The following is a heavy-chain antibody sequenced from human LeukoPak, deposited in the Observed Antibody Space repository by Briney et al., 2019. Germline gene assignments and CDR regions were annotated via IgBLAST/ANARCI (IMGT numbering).Heavy chain of an antibody. V-gene: IGHV3-23*01. D-gene: IGHD2-21*02. CDR2: ISGSGDST. CDR3: AKDRLLNCRGDCYIFDY. J-gene: IGHJ4*02. Sequence: GGSLRLSCATSGFIFSNYAVNWVRQAPGKGLEWVSSISGSGDSTFYADSVKGRFSISRDNSKNTLYLQVNGLRTEDTAVYYCAKDRLLNCRGDCYIFDYWGQGTVVTVSS. CDR1: GFIFSNYA.